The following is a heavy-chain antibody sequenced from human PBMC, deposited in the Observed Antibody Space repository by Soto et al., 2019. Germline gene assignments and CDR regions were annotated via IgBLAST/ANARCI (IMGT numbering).Heavy chain of an antibody. D-gene: IGHD3-10*01. Sequence: ASVKVSCKASGDTFTGYYMHWVRQAPGQGLEWMGWINPNSGGTNYAQKFQGRFTISRDNAKNTLHLQMNSLRAEDTAVYFCVRSAGGLDYWGQGILVTVSS. V-gene: IGHV1-2*02. J-gene: IGHJ4*02. CDR2: INPNSGGT. CDR1: GDTFTGYY. CDR3: VRSAGGLDY.